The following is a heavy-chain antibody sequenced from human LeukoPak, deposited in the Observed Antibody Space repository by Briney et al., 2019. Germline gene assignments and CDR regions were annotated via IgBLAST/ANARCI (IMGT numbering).Heavy chain of an antibody. D-gene: IGHD3-10*01. V-gene: IGHV4-34*01. CDR1: GGSFRGYF. CDR2: INHSGST. Sequence: SETLFLTCAVYGGSFRGYFWSWIRQPPGKGLEWIGEINHSGSTNYNPSLKSRVTISVDTSKNQFSLKLSSVTAADTAVYYCARGRRITMVRGVLSTFDYWGQGTLVTVSS. J-gene: IGHJ4*02. CDR3: ARGRRITMVRGVLSTFDY.